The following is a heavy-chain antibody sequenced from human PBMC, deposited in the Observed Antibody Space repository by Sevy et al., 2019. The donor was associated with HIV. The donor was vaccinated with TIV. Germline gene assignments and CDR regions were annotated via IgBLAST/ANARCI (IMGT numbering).Heavy chain of an antibody. Sequence: GGSLRLSCAASGFTFSSYNINWIRQAPGKGLEWVSSISGGSNYTYYSDSVKGGFTISRDNTKNSVYLQMNSLGAEDTAVYYCAGGRGMVTFGVGEAFDIWGQGTMVTVSS. CDR3: AGGRGMVTFGVGEAFDI. D-gene: IGHD3-16*01. V-gene: IGHV3-21*01. CDR2: ISGGSNYT. CDR1: GFTFSSYN. J-gene: IGHJ3*02.